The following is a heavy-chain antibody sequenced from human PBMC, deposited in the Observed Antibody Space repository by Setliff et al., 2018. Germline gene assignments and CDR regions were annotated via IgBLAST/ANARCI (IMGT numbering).Heavy chain of an antibody. J-gene: IGHJ4*02. Sequence: ASVKVSCKASGYTFTDYGISWVRQAPGQGLEWMGWISPYTGNTFYAPQFQGRVIMTTDTSAKTAYLELRSLTSDDTAVYYCSKLVRYCTTTACQGASGAEFWGQGTLVTVSS. CDR1: GYTFTDYG. D-gene: IGHD2-8*01. CDR2: ISPYTGNT. V-gene: IGHV1-18*01. CDR3: SKLVRYCTTTACQGASGAEF.